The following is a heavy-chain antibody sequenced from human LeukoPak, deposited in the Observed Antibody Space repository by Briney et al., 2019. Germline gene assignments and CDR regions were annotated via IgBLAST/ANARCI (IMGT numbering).Heavy chain of an antibody. CDR1: GGSISSGGNY. CDR2: IYHSGST. D-gene: IGHD3-16*02. V-gene: IGHV4-30-2*01. Sequence: PSETLSLTCTVSGGSISSGGNYWSWIRQPPGKGLEWIGYIYHSGSTYYNPSLKSPVTTSVDTSKNQFSLKLSSVTAADTAVYYCASEITFGGVIANWGQGTLVTVSS. J-gene: IGHJ4*02. CDR3: ASEITFGGVIAN.